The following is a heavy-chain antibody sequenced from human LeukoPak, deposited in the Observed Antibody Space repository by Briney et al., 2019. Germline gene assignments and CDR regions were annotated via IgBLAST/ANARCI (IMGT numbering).Heavy chain of an antibody. CDR3: ARGRGHYDSSGYYPVGCFDY. CDR1: GGTFSSYA. J-gene: IGHJ4*02. Sequence: SVKVSCKASGGTFSSYAISWVRQAPGQGLEWVGGIIPIFGTANYAQKVQGRVTITTDESTSTAYMEMSSLRSEDRAVYYCARGRGHYDSSGYYPVGCFDYWGQGTLVTVSS. V-gene: IGHV1-69*05. D-gene: IGHD3-22*01. CDR2: IIPIFGTA.